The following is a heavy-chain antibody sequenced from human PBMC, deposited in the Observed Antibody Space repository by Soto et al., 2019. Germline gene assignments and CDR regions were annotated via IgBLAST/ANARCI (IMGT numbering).Heavy chain of an antibody. D-gene: IGHD2-21*02. J-gene: IGHJ4*02. CDR1: GDTFSDYY. CDR2: VNPSGGHT. CDR3: ARGGLVVVVTAALDY. Sequence: QVQLMQSGAEVKKPGASVKVSCKASGDTFSDYYIHWVRQAPGQGLEWMGTVNPSGGHTTYSQLFLGMVTMTRDTSPSSLHMELTSMTSEDTAVYYCARGGLVVVVTAALDYWGQGTLVTVSS. V-gene: IGHV1-46*01.